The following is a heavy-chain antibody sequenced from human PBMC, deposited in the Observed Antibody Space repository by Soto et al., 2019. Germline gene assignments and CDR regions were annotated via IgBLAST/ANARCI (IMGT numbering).Heavy chain of an antibody. CDR1: GYTFTSYD. CDR2: MNPNSGNT. V-gene: IGHV1-8*01. D-gene: IGHD1-26*01. CDR3: ARGRVGAFYYYYGMDV. J-gene: IGHJ6*02. Sequence: GASVKVSCKASGYTFTSYDINWVRQATGQGLEWMGWMNPNSGNTGYAQKFRGRVTMTRNTSISTAYMELSSLRSEDTAVYYCARGRVGAFYYYYGMDVWGQGTTVTVSS.